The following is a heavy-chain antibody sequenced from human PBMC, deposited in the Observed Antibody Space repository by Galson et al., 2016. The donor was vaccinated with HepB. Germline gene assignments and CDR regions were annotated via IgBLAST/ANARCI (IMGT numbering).Heavy chain of an antibody. J-gene: IGHJ6*02. V-gene: IGHV3-33*08. Sequence: SLRLSCATSGFTFNNYGINWVRQAPGKGLEWVAVISYDGNNRHSADAVKGRFTISRDSSTNTVYLQMNSLRADDTAVYFCARDRGLLHYYYGMDVWGQGTTVTVSS. D-gene: IGHD4-17*01. CDR3: ARDRGLLHYYYGMDV. CDR2: ISYDGNNR. CDR1: GFTFNNYG.